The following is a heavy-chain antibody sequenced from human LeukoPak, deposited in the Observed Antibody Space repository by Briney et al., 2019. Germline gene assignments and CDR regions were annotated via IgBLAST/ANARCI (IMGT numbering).Heavy chain of an antibody. Sequence: GASVKVSCKASGGTFSSYAISWVRQAPGQGLEWMGRIIPILGIANYAQKFQGRVTITADKSTSTAYMELSSLRSEDTAVYYCAKDVIAVAKGGAFDIWGQGTMVTVSS. J-gene: IGHJ3*02. CDR2: IIPILGIA. CDR3: AKDVIAVAKGGAFDI. CDR1: GGTFSSYA. V-gene: IGHV1-69*04. D-gene: IGHD6-19*01.